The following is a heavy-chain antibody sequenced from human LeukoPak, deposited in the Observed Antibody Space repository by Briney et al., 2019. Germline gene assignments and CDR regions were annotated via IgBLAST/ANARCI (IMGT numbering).Heavy chain of an antibody. CDR3: AREPTSGREPTSGRPLDY. V-gene: IGHV4-39*07. D-gene: IGHD5-12*01. Sequence: PSETLSLTCTVYGDSISSSMFYWGWIRQSPGGGLEWIGNILYSGSTYYNPSLNSRVTISVDTSKNQFSLKLSSVTAADTAVYYCAREPTSGREPTSGRPLDYWGQGTLVTVSS. CDR2: ILYSGST. J-gene: IGHJ4*02. CDR1: GDSISSSMFY.